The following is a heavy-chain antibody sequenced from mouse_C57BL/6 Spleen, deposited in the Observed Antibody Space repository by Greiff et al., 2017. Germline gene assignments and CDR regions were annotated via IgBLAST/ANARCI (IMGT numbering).Heavy chain of an antibody. CDR3: ARVPHLITTVVPFDY. J-gene: IGHJ2*01. V-gene: IGHV1-81*01. CDR1: GYTFTSYG. Sequence: QVQLQQSGAELARPGASVKLSCKASGYTFTSYGISWVKQRTGQGLEWIGEIYPRSGNTYYNEKFKGKATLTADKSSSTAYMELRSLTSEDSAVYFCARVPHLITTVVPFDYWGQGTTLTVSS. D-gene: IGHD1-1*01. CDR2: IYPRSGNT.